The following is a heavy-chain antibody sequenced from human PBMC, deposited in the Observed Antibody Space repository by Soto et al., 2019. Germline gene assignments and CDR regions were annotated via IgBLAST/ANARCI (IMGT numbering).Heavy chain of an antibody. J-gene: IGHJ3*02. CDR2: INSNGSST. D-gene: IGHD3-22*01. Sequence: GGSLRLSCAASGFTFSSYAMSWVRQAPGKGLVWVSRINSNGSSTNYADSVKGRFTISRDNAKNTLYLQMNSLRADDTAVYYCARVNYYDSTCFDIWGQGTMVTVSS. CDR3: ARVNYYDSTCFDI. V-gene: IGHV3-74*01. CDR1: GFTFSSYA.